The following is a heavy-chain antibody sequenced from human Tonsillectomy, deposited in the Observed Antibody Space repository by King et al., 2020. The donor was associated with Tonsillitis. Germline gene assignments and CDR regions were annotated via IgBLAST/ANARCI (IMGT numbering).Heavy chain of an antibody. J-gene: IGHJ6*03. CDR1: GFTFSTYA. Sequence: DVQLVESGGDLVQPGGSLRLSCAASGFTFSTYAMSWVRQAPGKGLEWVSAISVSGGYTYYADSVKGRFTISRDNSKNTLYLQMNSLRAEDTAAYYCAKAPPGNSSSQARYYYYYMDVWGKGTTVTVSS. D-gene: IGHD6-13*01. CDR3: AKAPPGNSSSQARYYYYYMDV. CDR2: ISVSGGYT. V-gene: IGHV3-23*04.